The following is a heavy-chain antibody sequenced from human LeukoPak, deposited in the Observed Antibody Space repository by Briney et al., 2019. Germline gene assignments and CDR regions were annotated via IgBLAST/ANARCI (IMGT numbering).Heavy chain of an antibody. J-gene: IGHJ5*02. V-gene: IGHV1-18*01. Sequence: ASVKVSCKASGYTFTSYGISWVRQAPGQGLEWMGWISAYNGNTNYAQKFQGRVTMTRDTSTSTVYMELSSLRSEDTAVYYCARGPPYGSGSYQSWRDIDIANWFDPWGQGTLVTVSS. CDR3: ARGPPYGSGSYQSWRDIDIANWFDP. D-gene: IGHD3-10*01. CDR1: GYTFTSYG. CDR2: ISAYNGNT.